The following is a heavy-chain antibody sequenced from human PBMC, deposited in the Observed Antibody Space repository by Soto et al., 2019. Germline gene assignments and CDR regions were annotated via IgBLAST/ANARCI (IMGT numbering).Heavy chain of an antibody. J-gene: IGHJ6*02. D-gene: IGHD6-13*01. V-gene: IGHV1-46*01. CDR1: GYTFTSYY. CDR3: ARGLRTTDAAGRLYYYYGMDV. CDR2: INPSGGST. Sequence: QVQLVQSGAEVKKPGASVKVSCKASGYTFTSYYMHWVRQAPGQGLEWMGIINPSGGSTSYAQKFQGRVTMTRDTSTRTVNMELRSLRSEDTAVYYCARGLRTTDAAGRLYYYYGMDVWGQGTTVTVSS.